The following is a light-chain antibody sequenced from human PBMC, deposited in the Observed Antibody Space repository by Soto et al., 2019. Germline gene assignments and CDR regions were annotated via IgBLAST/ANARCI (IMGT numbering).Light chain of an antibody. CDR1: QGISNY. CDR3: QKYNSAPPWT. J-gene: IGKJ1*01. Sequence: DIQMTQSPSSLSASIGDRVTITCRASQGISNYLAWYQQKPGKVPKLLIYAASTLQSGVPSRFSGSGSGTDFTLXISSLQPEDVATYYCQKYNSAPPWTFRQGTKVEIK. V-gene: IGKV1-27*01. CDR2: AAS.